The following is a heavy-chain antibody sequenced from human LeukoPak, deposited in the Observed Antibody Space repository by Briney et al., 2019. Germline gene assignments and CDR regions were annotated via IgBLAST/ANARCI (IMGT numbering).Heavy chain of an antibody. J-gene: IGHJ4*02. CDR1: GGSISSYY. Sequence: PSETLSLTCTVSGGSISSYYWSWLRQPPGKGLEWIGYIYYSGSTNYNPSLKSRVTISVDTSKNQFSLKLSSVTAADTAVYYCAREGGDYHNDYWGQGTLVTVSS. CDR2: IYYSGST. CDR3: AREGGDYHNDY. V-gene: IGHV4-59*08. D-gene: IGHD5-12*01.